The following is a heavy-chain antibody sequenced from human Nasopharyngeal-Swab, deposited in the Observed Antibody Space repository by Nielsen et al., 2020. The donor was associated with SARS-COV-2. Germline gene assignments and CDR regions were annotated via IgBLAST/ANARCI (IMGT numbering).Heavy chain of an antibody. CDR3: ATLGGILTGYPDYYYYGMGV. CDR2: ISWNSGSI. V-gene: IGHV3-9*01. D-gene: IGHD3-9*01. CDR1: GFTFDDYA. J-gene: IGHJ6*02. Sequence: GGSLRLSCAASGFTFDDYAMHWVRQAPGKGLEWVSGISWNSGSIGYADSVKGRFTISRDNAKNSLYLQMNSLRAEDTALYYCATLGGILTGYPDYYYYGMGVWGQGTTVTVSS.